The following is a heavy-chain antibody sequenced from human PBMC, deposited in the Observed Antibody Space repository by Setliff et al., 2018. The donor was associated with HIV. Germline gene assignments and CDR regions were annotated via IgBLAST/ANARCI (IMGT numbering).Heavy chain of an antibody. CDR2: ISSSSSNI. CDR1: GFTFSRYS. V-gene: IGHV3-48*01. Sequence: GGSLRLSCAASGFTFSRYSMNWVRQAPGKGLEWVSYISSSSSNIYYADSVKGRFTISRDNAKNSLYLQMNSLRAEDTAVYYCARGGFSSSWYSWGQGTLVTVSS. CDR3: ARGGFSSSWYS. D-gene: IGHD6-13*01. J-gene: IGHJ4*02.